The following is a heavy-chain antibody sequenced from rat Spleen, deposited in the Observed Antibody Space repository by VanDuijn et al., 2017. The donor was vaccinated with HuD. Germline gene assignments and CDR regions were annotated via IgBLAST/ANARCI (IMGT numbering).Heavy chain of an antibody. J-gene: IGHJ4*01. V-gene: IGHV2-30*01. D-gene: IGHD1-4*01. Sequence: QVQLKESGPGLVQPSQTLSLTCTVSGFSLTSYNVHWVRQPTGKGLEWMGIIWTGGSTDYNSALKSRLSISRDTSKSQVFLKMNSLQTEDTATYFCTGDRHSPGVMDAWGQGASVTVSS. CDR1: GFSLTSYN. CDR2: IWTGGST. CDR3: TGDRHSPGVMDA.